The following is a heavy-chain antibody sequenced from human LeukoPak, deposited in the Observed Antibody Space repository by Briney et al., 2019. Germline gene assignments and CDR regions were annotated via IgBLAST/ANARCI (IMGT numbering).Heavy chain of an antibody. CDR1: GGSISSSSYY. J-gene: IGHJ5*02. D-gene: IGHD2-2*01. Sequence: PSETLSLTCTVSGGSISSSSYYWGWIRQPPGKGLEWIGSIYYSGSTYYNPSLKSRVTISVDMSKNQFSLKLSSVTAADTAVYYCARPVGSPYCSSTSCYNWFDPWGQGTLVTVSS. CDR2: IYYSGST. CDR3: ARPVGSPYCSSTSCYNWFDP. V-gene: IGHV4-39*01.